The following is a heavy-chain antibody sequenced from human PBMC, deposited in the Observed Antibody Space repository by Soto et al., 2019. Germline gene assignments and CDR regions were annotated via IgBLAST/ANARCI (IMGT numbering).Heavy chain of an antibody. D-gene: IGHD3-22*01. Sequence: AASVKVSGKASGYTFTSYGISWVRQAPGQGLEWMGWISAYNGNTNYAQKLQGRVTMTTDTSTSTAYMELRSLRSDDTAVYYCARPRTYYYDSSGLDAFDIWGQGTMVTVSS. CDR2: ISAYNGNT. V-gene: IGHV1-18*04. CDR3: ARPRTYYYDSSGLDAFDI. CDR1: GYTFTSYG. J-gene: IGHJ3*02.